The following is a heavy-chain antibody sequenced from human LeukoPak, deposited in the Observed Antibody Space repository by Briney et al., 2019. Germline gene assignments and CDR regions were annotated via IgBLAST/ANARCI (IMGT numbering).Heavy chain of an antibody. D-gene: IGHD6-19*01. CDR1: GFTFSSYA. V-gene: IGHV3-30*04. J-gene: IGHJ5*02. Sequence: GGSLRLSCAASGFTFSSYAMHWVRQAPGKGLEWVAVISYDGSNKYYADSVKGRFTISRDKSKNTLYLQMNSLRAEDTAVYYCAKDPNQQWLVPTRNWFDPWGQGTLVTVSS. CDR2: ISYDGSNK. CDR3: AKDPNQQWLVPTRNWFDP.